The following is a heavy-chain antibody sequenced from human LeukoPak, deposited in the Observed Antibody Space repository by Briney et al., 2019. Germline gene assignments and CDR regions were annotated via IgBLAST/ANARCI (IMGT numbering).Heavy chain of an antibody. J-gene: IGHJ6*02. Sequence: ASVRVSCKVSGYSLTELSIHWVRQAPGIGLEWMGGFDPEDGETMYAQKFQGRVTMTEDTSTDTAYMELSSLRSEDTAVYYCATALITMVRGVIITISEKDYGMDVWGQGTTVTVSS. CDR1: GYSLTELS. CDR3: ATALITMVRGVIITISEKDYGMDV. CDR2: FDPEDGET. V-gene: IGHV1-24*01. D-gene: IGHD3-10*01.